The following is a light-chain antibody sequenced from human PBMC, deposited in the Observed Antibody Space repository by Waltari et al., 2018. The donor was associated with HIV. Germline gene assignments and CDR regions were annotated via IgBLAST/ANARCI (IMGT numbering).Light chain of an antibody. CDR2: DFS. CDR3: CSYANSSDV. Sequence: QSALTQPASMSGSPDNSTPIPSPGTSIDVGSYTLFSWYQQHPGKAPKSITYDFSKRPSGVSNRFSGSKSGNTASLTISGLQAEDEADYYCCSYANSSDVFGGGTKVTVL. V-gene: IGLV2-23*02. J-gene: IGLJ2*01. CDR1: SIDVGSYTL.